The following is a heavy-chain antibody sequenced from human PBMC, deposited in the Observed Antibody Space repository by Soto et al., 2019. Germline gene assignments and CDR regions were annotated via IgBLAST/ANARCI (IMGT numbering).Heavy chain of an antibody. V-gene: IGHV4-39*01. Sequence: SETLSLTCTVSGGSISSSSYYWGWIRQPPGKGLEWIGSIYYSGSTYYNPSLKSRVTISVDTSKNQFSLKLSSVTAADTAVYYCARGYYDFWSGYPSVGYGMDVWGQGTTVTVSS. CDR1: GGSISSSSYY. J-gene: IGHJ6*02. CDR3: ARGYYDFWSGYPSVGYGMDV. CDR2: IYYSGST. D-gene: IGHD3-3*01.